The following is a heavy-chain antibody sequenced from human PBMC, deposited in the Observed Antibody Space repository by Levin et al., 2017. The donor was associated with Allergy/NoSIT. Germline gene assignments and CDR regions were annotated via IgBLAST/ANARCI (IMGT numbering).Heavy chain of an antibody. CDR1: GFTFRDFW. CDR3: ARERLAAFDI. J-gene: IGHJ3*02. Sequence: GESLKISCAASGFTFRDFWMSWVRQAPGKGPEWVASVKPDGSEIYYLDSVKGRFTMSRDNARNSLYLQMNSLRADDTAVFYCARERLAAFDIWGQGTMVAVFS. V-gene: IGHV3-7*04. D-gene: IGHD6-19*01. CDR2: VKPDGSEI.